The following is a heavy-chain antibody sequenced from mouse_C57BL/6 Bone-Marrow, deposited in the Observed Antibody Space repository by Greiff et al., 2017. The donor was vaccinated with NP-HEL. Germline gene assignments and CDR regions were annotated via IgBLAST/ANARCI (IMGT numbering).Heavy chain of an antibody. V-gene: IGHV2-2*01. CDR3: ARDYDGDYFDY. J-gene: IGHJ2*01. Sequence: QVQLKESGPGLVRPSQSLSITCTVSGFSLTSYGVHWVRQSPGKGLEWLGVIWSGGSTDYNAAFISRLSISKDNSKSQVFFKMNSLQADDTAIYYCARDYDGDYFDYWGQGTTLTVSS. CDR1: GFSLTSYG. CDR2: IWSGGST. D-gene: IGHD2-4*01.